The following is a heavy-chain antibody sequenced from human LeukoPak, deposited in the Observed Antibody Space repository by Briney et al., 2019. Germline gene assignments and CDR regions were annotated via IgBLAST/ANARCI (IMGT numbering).Heavy chain of an antibody. CDR3: ARGMDSSSWYESWFHP. CDR1: GYTFTSYD. Sequence: ASVKVSCKASGYTFTSYDINWVRQATGQGLEWMGWMNPNSGNTGYAQKFQGRVTMTRNTSISTAYMELSSLRSEDTAVYYCARGMDSSSWYESWFHPWGQGTLVTVSS. D-gene: IGHD6-13*01. V-gene: IGHV1-8*01. CDR2: MNPNSGNT. J-gene: IGHJ5*02.